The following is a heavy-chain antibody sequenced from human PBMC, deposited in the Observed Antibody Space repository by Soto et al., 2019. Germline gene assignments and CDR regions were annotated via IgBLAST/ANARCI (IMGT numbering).Heavy chain of an antibody. D-gene: IGHD3-22*01. J-gene: IGHJ5*02. Sequence: PGGSLRLSCAASGFTFSNYWMHWVRQAPGKGLVWVSRINRDGSGTIYADSVKGRFTISRDNAKSTLYLQMNSLRDEDTALYYCERDYDDSSFDPWGQGNLVTVSS. CDR1: GFTFSNYW. V-gene: IGHV3-74*01. CDR3: ERDYDDSSFDP. CDR2: INRDGSGT.